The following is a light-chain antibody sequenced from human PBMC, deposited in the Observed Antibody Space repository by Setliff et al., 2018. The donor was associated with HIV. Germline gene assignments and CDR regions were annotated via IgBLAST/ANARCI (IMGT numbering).Light chain of an antibody. V-gene: IGLV2-14*01. J-gene: IGLJ1*01. CDR2: EVT. CDR1: SSDVGGYNY. CDR3: SSYTNSNSYV. Sequence: QSVLAQPASVSGSPGQSFTMSCTGTSSDVGGYNYVSWYQHHPGKAPKLMIYEVTNRPSGVSSRFSGSKSGNTASLTIFGLQAEDEADYYCSSYTNSNSYVFGTGTKVTVL.